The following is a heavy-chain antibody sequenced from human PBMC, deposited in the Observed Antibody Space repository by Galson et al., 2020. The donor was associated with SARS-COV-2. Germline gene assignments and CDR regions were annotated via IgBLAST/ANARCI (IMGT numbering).Heavy chain of an antibody. CDR2: ISSTSNTI. CDR1: GFTFSNYS. V-gene: IGHV3-48*01. J-gene: IGHJ4*02. CDR3: ASYCSSSSCYKGANHY. D-gene: IGHD2-2*01. Sequence: GGSLRLSCAVSGFTFSNYSMNWVRQAPGKGLEWVSYISSTSNTIYYADSVKGRFTISRDNAKNSLYLQMNSLRAEDTAVYYCASYCSSSSCYKGANHYWGQGTLVTVSS.